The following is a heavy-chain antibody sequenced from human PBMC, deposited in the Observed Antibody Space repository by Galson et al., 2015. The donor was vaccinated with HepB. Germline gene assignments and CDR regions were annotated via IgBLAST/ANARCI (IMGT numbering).Heavy chain of an antibody. D-gene: IGHD3-3*01. CDR3: ARAPNPRFWSGYADY. CDR1: TFILSTYS. J-gene: IGHJ4*02. CDR2: ISRSGSTI. V-gene: IGHV3-48*04. Sequence: SLRLSCAASTFILSTYSMNWVRQAPGEGLEWVSYISRSGSTIDYADSVKGRFTTSRDNAKNSLYLQMNSLRAEDTAVYYCARAPNPRFWSGYADYWGQGTLVTVSS.